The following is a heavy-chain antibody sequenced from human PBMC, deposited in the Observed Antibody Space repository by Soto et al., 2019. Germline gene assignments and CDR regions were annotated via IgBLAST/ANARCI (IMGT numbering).Heavy chain of an antibody. CDR1: GGTFSSYT. D-gene: IGHD3-10*01. CDR2: IIPILGIA. J-gene: IGHJ4*01. Sequence: SVKVSWKASGGTFSSYTISWVRQAPGRGLEWMGRIIPILGIANYAQKFQGRVTITADKSTSTAYMELSSLRSEDTAVYYCARDTFSMVRGVIITLTYFDYWG. V-gene: IGHV1-69*04. CDR3: ARDTFSMVRGVIITLTYFDY.